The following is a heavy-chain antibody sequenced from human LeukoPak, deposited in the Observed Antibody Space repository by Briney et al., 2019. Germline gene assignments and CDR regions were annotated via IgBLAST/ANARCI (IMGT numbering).Heavy chain of an antibody. Sequence: GGSLRLSCAASGFTFSNAWMSWVRQAPGKGLEWVSTITGTTGSTYYADSVKGRFTISRDNSNNTLCLQMNSLRVEDTAVYYCAKDLGYFDILTGNDYWGQGTLVTVSS. J-gene: IGHJ4*02. D-gene: IGHD3-9*01. V-gene: IGHV3-23*01. CDR1: GFTFSNAW. CDR2: ITGTTGST. CDR3: AKDLGYFDILTGNDY.